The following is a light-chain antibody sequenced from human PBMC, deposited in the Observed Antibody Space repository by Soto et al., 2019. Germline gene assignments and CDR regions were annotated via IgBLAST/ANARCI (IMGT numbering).Light chain of an antibody. V-gene: IGKV3-20*01. CDR3: QQYGSSRWT. J-gene: IGKJ1*01. CDR2: GAS. CDR1: QSVSSSY. Sequence: EIVLTQSPGILSLSPGERATLSCRASQSVSSSYLAWYQQKPGQAPRLLIYGASSRATGIPDRFSGSGSGTDFTLTISRLEPEYFAVYYCQQYGSSRWTFGQGTKVEIK.